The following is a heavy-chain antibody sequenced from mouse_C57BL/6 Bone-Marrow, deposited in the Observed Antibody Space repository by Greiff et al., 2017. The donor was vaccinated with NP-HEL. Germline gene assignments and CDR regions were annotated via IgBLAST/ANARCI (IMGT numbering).Heavy chain of an antibody. CDR1: GFTFSSYA. Sequence: EVQLQESGGGLVKPGGSLKLSCAASGFTFSSYAMSWVRQTPEKRLEWVATISDGGSYTYYPDNVKGRFTISRDNAKNNLYLQMSHLKSEDTAMYYCARVYDYEDFDVWGTGTTVTVSS. J-gene: IGHJ1*03. CDR3: ARVYDYEDFDV. V-gene: IGHV5-4*01. CDR2: ISDGGSYT. D-gene: IGHD2-4*01.